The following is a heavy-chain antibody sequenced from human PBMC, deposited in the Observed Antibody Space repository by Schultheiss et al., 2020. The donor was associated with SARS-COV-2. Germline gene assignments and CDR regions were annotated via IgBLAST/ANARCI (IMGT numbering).Heavy chain of an antibody. CDR3: ASRRWLQLPFDY. CDR1: GGSISSGDYY. V-gene: IGHV4-61*08. J-gene: IGHJ4*02. D-gene: IGHD5-24*01. Sequence: SETLSLTCTVSGGSISSGDYYWSWIRQPPGKGLEWIGYIYYSGNTNYNPSLKSRVTISVDTSKNQFSLKLSSVTAADTAVYYCASRRWLQLPFDYWGQGSLVTVSS. CDR2: IYYSGNT.